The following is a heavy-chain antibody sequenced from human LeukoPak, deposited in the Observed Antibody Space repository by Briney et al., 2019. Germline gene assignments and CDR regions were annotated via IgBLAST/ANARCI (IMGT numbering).Heavy chain of an antibody. CDR2: IYYSGST. CDR3: ARDREAIAVAGIQLDP. Sequence: SETLSLTCTVSGGSISSSSYYWGWIRQPPGKGLEWIGSIYYSGSTYYNPSLKSRVTISVDTSKNQFSLKLSSVTAADTAVYYCARDREAIAVAGIQLDPRGQGTLVTVSS. V-gene: IGHV4-39*07. D-gene: IGHD6-19*01. CDR1: GGSISSSSYY. J-gene: IGHJ5*02.